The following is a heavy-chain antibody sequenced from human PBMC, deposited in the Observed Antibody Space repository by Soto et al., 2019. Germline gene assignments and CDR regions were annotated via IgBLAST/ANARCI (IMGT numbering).Heavy chain of an antibody. CDR1: GGSFSGYY. J-gene: IGHJ4*02. D-gene: IGHD2-8*02. CDR3: ARDKITGLFDY. Sequence: QVQLQKWGAGLLKPSETLSLTCAVYGGSFSGYYWTWIRQPPGTGLEWIGEINHSGSTNYNPSLTSRSTISVDTSKIPFSLKLTSVTAADTAVYYCARDKITGLFDYWGQGTLVTVSS. V-gene: IGHV4-34*01. CDR2: INHSGST.